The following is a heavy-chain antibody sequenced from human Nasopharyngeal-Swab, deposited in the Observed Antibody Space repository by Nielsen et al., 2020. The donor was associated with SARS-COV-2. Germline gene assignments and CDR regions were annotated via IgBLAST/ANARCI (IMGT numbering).Heavy chain of an antibody. CDR3: AKDFRHNYDYWSGYFTN. CDR1: GFTFSSCA. V-gene: IGHV3-23*01. J-gene: IGHJ4*02. D-gene: IGHD3-3*01. CDR2: ISGSGHRT. Sequence: GESLKISCVASGFTFSSCAMTWVRQAPGKGLQWLSTISGSGHRTYYADSVKGRFTISRDNSQNTLYLQMNSLRAEDTAVSYCAKDFRHNYDYWSGYFTNWGQGTLVTVSS.